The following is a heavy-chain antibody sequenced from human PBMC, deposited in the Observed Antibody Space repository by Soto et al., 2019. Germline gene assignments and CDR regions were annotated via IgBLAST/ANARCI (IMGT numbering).Heavy chain of an antibody. CDR1: GFSVNSDY. Sequence: PGGSLRLSCVASGFSVNSDYMSWVRQAPGKGLEWVSLIFPGATTYYAESVKGRFTISKDSSKSTVYLQMNNVRVEDTGIFYCARGFHYGTIDSWGQGALVTVSS. CDR3: ARGFHYGTIDS. D-gene: IGHD3-10*01. V-gene: IGHV3-53*01. J-gene: IGHJ4*02. CDR2: IFPGATT.